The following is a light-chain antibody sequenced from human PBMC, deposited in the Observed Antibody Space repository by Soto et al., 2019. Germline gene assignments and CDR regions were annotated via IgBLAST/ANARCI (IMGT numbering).Light chain of an antibody. V-gene: IGKV3-20*01. J-gene: IGKJ1*01. CDR2: GAS. CDR3: HQYGSSSWT. CDR1: QSFNSIY. Sequence: EIVLTQSPGTLSLSPGERATLSCRASQSFNSIYLAWYQQKPGQAPRLLIYGASSRATGIPDRFSGSGSGTDFTLTISRLEPEDFAVYYCHQYGSSSWTFGQGTKVDIK.